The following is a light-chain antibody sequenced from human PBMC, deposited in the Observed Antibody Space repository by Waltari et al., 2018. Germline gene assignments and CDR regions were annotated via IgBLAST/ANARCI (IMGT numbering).Light chain of an antibody. Sequence: QSALTQPVSVSGTPGQSIPISCSGTTSDVGSYDLVPWDQQPPGEAPKLLICEVFKRPPDTSSRFSGAKSGSTASLTISGLQPEDEADYYCCSYAGRGTYVFGSGTKVTVL. J-gene: IGLJ1*01. V-gene: IGLV2-23*02. CDR2: EVF. CDR1: TSDVGSYDL. CDR3: CSYAGRGTYV.